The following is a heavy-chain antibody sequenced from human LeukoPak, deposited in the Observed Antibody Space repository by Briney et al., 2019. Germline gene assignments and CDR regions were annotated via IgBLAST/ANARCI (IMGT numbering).Heavy chain of an antibody. CDR1: GFTFDDHG. CDR3: ARAVYYDFWSGSPDDAFDI. J-gene: IGHJ3*02. V-gene: IGHV3-20*01. D-gene: IGHD3-3*01. CDR2: INWNGGST. Sequence: GRSLRLSCAVSGFTFDDHGMSWVRQAPGKGLEWVSGINWNGGSTGYADSVKGRFTISRDNAKNSLYLQMNSLRAEDTALYHCARAVYYDFWSGSPDDAFDIWGQGTMVTVPS.